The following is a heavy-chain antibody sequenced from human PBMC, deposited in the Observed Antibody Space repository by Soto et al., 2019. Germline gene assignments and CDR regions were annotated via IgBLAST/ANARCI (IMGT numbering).Heavy chain of an antibody. CDR2: VHPSGST. V-gene: IGHV4-4*02. CDR1: GGSISSVNW. D-gene: IGHD1-1*01. J-gene: IGHJ6*02. Sequence: SETLSLTCAVSGGSISSVNWWSWVRQSPGKGLEWIGEVHPSGSTNYNPSLMSRVTVSMDKSRNQFSLKMYSVTAADTAVYFCARHEHNIYGFDVWGRGTTVTVSS. CDR3: ARHEHNIYGFDV.